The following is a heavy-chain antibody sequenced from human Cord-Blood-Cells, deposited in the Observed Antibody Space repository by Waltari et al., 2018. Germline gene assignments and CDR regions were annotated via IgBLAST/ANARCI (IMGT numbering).Heavy chain of an antibody. V-gene: IGHV3-53*01. Sequence: EVQLVESGGGLIQPGGSLRLSCAASGFTVSSNYMSWVRQAPGKGVGWISVSYSGGSTNSADSGKGRFTISRDNSKNTLYLQMNSLRAEDTAVYYCARDPGIAVAGDYWGQGTLVTVSS. CDR3: ARDPGIAVAGDY. CDR1: GFTVSSNY. J-gene: IGHJ4*02. CDR2: SYSGGST. D-gene: IGHD6-19*01.